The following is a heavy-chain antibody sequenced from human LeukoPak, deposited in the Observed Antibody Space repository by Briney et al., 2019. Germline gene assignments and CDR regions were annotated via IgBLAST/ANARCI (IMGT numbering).Heavy chain of an antibody. CDR2: ISGSGGGT. Sequence: GGSLRLSCAASGFTFSSYAMIWVRQAPGKGLVWVSVISGSGGGTNYADSVKGRFTISRDKSKNTLFLQMNSLRAEDTAIYYCAKDRGNYEYSFDYWGQGTLVTVSS. CDR3: AKDRGNYEYSFDY. D-gene: IGHD1-7*01. CDR1: GFTFSSYA. V-gene: IGHV3-23*01. J-gene: IGHJ4*02.